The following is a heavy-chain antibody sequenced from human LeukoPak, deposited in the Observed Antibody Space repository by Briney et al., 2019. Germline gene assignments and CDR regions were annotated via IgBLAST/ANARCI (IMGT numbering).Heavy chain of an antibody. CDR3: ARRGSYYGYQYDY. V-gene: IGHV5-51*01. CDR2: IYPGDSDT. Sequence: GESLQISCKGSGYRFTSYWIGWGRQMPGKGLEWMGIIYPGDSDTRYSPSFQGQVTISADKSISTAYLQWSSLKSSDTAMYYCARRGSYYGYQYDYWGQGTLVTVSS. J-gene: IGHJ4*02. CDR1: GYRFTSYW. D-gene: IGHD3-10*01.